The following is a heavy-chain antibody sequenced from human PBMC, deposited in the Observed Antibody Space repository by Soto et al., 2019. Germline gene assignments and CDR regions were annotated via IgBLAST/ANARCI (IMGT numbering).Heavy chain of an antibody. Sequence: PGGSLRLSCAASGFTFSTYSVNWVRQAPGKGLEWVSYISSSSSTIFYTDSVKGRFTVSRDNAKNSLYLQMNSLRAEDTAVYFCARELGYSSTWPRYWGQGALVTVSS. CDR3: ARELGYSSTWPRY. V-gene: IGHV3-48*01. D-gene: IGHD2-2*01. CDR2: ISSSSSTI. J-gene: IGHJ4*02. CDR1: GFTFSTYS.